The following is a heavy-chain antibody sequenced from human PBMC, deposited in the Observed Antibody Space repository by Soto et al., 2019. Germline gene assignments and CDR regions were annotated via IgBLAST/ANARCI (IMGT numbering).Heavy chain of an antibody. D-gene: IGHD2-2*02. Sequence: ASETLAVTCAVSGGSISSSNWWSWVRQPPGKGLEWIGEIDHSGSTNYNPSLKSRVTISVDKSKNQFSLKLSSVTAADTAVYYCARSWALGYCSSTSCYTPDYNFDYGMDVWGQGTTVTVSS. CDR3: ARSWALGYCSSTSCYTPDYNFDYGMDV. CDR1: GGSISSSNW. J-gene: IGHJ6*02. V-gene: IGHV4-4*02. CDR2: IDHSGST.